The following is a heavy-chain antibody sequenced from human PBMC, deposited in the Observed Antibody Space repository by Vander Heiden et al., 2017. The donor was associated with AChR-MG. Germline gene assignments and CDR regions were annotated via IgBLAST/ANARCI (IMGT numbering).Heavy chain of an antibody. V-gene: IGHV4-39*01. D-gene: IGHD3-16*01. J-gene: IGHJ3*01. CDR3: ARASWGAFDV. CDR1: GVSFSSSNSY. CDR2: ISYSENT. Sequence: QVQLQQSGPRLMKPLETLSLTCPVSGVSFSSSNSYWAWIRQSPGERPEWIGSISYSENTNYNPSLRSRATISADTSTNEFSLSLKSVTAADTAMYYCARASWGAFDVWGQGTMVTVSS.